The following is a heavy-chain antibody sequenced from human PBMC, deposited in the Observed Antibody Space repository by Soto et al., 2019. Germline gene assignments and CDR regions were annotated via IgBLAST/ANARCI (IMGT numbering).Heavy chain of an antibody. CDR3: ARAGSAASGNPFNY. CDR1: GFDFSSYG. Sequence: GGSLRLSCAASGFDFSSYGMHWVRQAPGKGLEWVAVIWYNGTNKYYADSVKGRFTIARDNSKNTLFLQINSLRVDDTAMYYCARAGSAASGNPFNYWGQGTLVTVS. J-gene: IGHJ4*02. D-gene: IGHD6-13*01. V-gene: IGHV3-33*08. CDR2: IWYNGTNK.